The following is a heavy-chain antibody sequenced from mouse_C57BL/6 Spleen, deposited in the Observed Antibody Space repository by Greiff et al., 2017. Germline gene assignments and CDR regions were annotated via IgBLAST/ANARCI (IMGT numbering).Heavy chain of an antibody. Sequence: EVQLVESGGDLVKPGGSLKLSCAASGFTFSSYGMSWVRQTPDKRLEWVATISSGGSYTYYPDSVKGRFTISRDNAKNTLYLQMSSLKSEDTAMYYCARHELGDYWGQGTTRTVSS. J-gene: IGHJ2*01. CDR3: ARHELGDY. D-gene: IGHD4-1*01. V-gene: IGHV5-6*01. CDR2: ISSGGSYT. CDR1: GFTFSSYG.